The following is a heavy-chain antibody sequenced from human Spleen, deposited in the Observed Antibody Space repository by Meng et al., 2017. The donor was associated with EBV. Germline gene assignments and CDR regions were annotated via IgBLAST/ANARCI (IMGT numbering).Heavy chain of an antibody. V-gene: IGHV4-30-4*01. J-gene: IGHJ4*02. CDR2: IYYRGST. D-gene: IGHD3-10*01. CDR3: ARAVRGYYGSVTTLDY. CDR1: GGSISSGGYY. Sequence: QWSRPGLGKPSQTLSLTCAVSGGSISSGGYYWSWIRQPPGKGLEWIGYIYYRGSTYYNPSLKSRVTISLDTSKNQFSLKLSSVTAADTAVYYCARAVRGYYGSVTTLDYWGQGTLVTVSS.